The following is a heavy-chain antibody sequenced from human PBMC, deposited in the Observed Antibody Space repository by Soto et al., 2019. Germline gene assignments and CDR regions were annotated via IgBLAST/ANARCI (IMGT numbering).Heavy chain of an antibody. Sequence: GEALKISWKGSGYSFTNYWIGWVRQMPGKGLELMVMIYPDDSDTKYRPSFQGQVTFSADKSINTAYLQWSSLKASDTAIYYCARLEWLYPPAWFHXWGQGTLLTVSX. CDR2: IYPDDSDT. D-gene: IGHD3-3*01. CDR3: ARLEWLYPPAWFHX. V-gene: IGHV5-51*01. J-gene: IGHJ5*02. CDR1: GYSFTNYW.